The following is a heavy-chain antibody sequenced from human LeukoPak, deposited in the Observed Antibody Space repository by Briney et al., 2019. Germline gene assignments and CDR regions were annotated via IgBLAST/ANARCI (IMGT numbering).Heavy chain of an antibody. Sequence: GGSLRLSCAASGFTFSTFDMNWVRQAPGRGLEWVSYISSGSSTIYYADSVKGRFTIPRDNAKNSLYLQMNSLRAEDTAVYYCARLRYYAMDVWGQGTTVIVSS. CDR2: ISSGSSTI. CDR3: ARLRYYAMDV. V-gene: IGHV3-48*01. J-gene: IGHJ6*02. CDR1: GFTFSTFD.